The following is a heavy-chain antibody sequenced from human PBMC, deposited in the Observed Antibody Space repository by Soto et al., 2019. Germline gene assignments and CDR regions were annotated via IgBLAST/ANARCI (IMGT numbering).Heavy chain of an antibody. Sequence: SGPTLVNPTQTLTLTCTFSGFSLSTSGVGVGWIRQPPGKALEWLALIYWDDDKRYSPSLKSRLTITKDTSKNQVVLTMTNMDPVDTATYYCAHSSGLPSNIVVVPAATDMGDYSWFDPWGQGTRVTVSS. CDR3: AHSSGLPSNIVVVPAATDMGDYSWFDP. V-gene: IGHV2-5*02. CDR2: IYWDDDK. J-gene: IGHJ5*02. CDR1: GFSLSTSGVG. D-gene: IGHD2-2*01.